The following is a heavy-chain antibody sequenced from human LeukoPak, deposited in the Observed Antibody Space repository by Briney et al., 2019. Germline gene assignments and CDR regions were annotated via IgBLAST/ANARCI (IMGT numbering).Heavy chain of an antibody. D-gene: IGHD2-15*01. Sequence: PSETLSLTYTVSGGSINNYYWSWIRQPAGKGLEWIGRIYTRGSTNYNPSLESRVTMSVDTSKNQFSLKLSSVTAADTAVYYCARGRYCSADICSGGDAFDIWGQGTMVSVSS. V-gene: IGHV4-4*07. CDR3: ARGRYCSADICSGGDAFDI. J-gene: IGHJ3*02. CDR2: IYTRGST. CDR1: GGSINNYY.